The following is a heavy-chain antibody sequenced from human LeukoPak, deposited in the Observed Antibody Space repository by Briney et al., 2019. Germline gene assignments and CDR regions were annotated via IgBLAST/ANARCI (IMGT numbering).Heavy chain of an antibody. J-gene: IGHJ4*02. V-gene: IGHV4-34*01. CDR1: GGSFSGYY. D-gene: IGHD3-16*02. Sequence: PSETLSLTCAVYGGSFSGYYWSWIRQPPGKGLEWIGEINHSGSTNYNPSLKSRVTISVDTSKNQFSLELSSVTAADTAVYYCARGRGYDYVWGSYRYTLLDYWGQGTLVTVSS. CDR3: ARGRGYDYVWGSYRYTLLDY. CDR2: INHSGST.